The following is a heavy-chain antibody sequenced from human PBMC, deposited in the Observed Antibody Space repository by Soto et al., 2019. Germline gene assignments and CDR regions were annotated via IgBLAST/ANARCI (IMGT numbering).Heavy chain of an antibody. CDR2: IRSKANSYAT. V-gene: IGHV3-73*01. CDR3: TSPVVVPAARYPFDTPPNYYYYMDV. CDR1: GFTFSGSA. J-gene: IGHJ6*03. D-gene: IGHD2-2*01. Sequence: GGSLRLSCAASGFTFSGSAMHWVRQASGKGLEWVGRIRSKANSYATAYAASVKGRFTISRDDSKNTAYLQMNSLKTEDTAVYYCTSPVVVPAARYPFDTPPNYYYYMDVWGKGTTVTVSS.